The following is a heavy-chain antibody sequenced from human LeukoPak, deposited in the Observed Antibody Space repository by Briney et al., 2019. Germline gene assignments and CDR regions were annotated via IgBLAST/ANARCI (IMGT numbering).Heavy chain of an antibody. J-gene: IGHJ4*02. CDR3: ARFAAAAYYFDY. V-gene: IGHV4-59*01. CDR2: IYYSGSA. Sequence: SETLSLTCTVSGGSISSYYWSWIRQPPGKGLEWIGYIYYSGSANYNPSLKSRVTISVDTSKNQFSLKVTSVTAADTAVYYCARFAAAAYYFDYWGQGTLVTVSS. CDR1: GGSISSYY. D-gene: IGHD6-13*01.